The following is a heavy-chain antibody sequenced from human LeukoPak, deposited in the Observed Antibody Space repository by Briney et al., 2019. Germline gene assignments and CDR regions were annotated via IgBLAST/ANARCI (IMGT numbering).Heavy chain of an antibody. CDR2: IYYSGST. J-gene: IGHJ5*02. CDR1: GGSISSGDYY. D-gene: IGHD2-2*01. V-gene: IGHV4-30-4*08. CDR3: ARVPRYCSSTSCYLVWFDP. Sequence: SQTLSLTCTVSGGSISSGDYYWSWIRQPPGKGLEWIGYIYYSGSTYYNPSLKSRVTISVDTSKNQFSLKLSSVTAADTAVYYCARVPRYCSSTSCYLVWFDPWGQGTLVTVSS.